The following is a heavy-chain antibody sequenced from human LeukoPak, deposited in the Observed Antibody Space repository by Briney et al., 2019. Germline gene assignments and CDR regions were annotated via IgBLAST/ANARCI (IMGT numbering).Heavy chain of an antibody. CDR2: VYPSGNT. V-gene: IGHV4-61*05. CDR3: ARSGYDILTGYYHPNYYFDY. D-gene: IGHD3-9*01. J-gene: IGHJ4*02. CDR1: GGSISSSSYY. Sequence: SETLSLTCTVSGGSISSSSYYWGWIRQPPGKGLEYIGNVYPSGNTHYNPSLKSRVTISVDTSKNQFSLKLSSVTAADTAVYYCARSGYDILTGYYHPNYYFDYWGQGTLVTVSS.